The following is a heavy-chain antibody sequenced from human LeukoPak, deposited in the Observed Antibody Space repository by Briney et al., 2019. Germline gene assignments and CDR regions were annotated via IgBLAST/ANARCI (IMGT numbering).Heavy chain of an antibody. CDR2: IYYSGST. Sequence: PSETLSLTCTVSGGSISSYYWSWIRQPPGKGLEWIGYIYYSGSTYYNPSLKSRVTISVDTSKNQFSLKLSSVTAADTAVYYCARDPKYYYDSSGIGPWGQGTLVTVSS. V-gene: IGHV4-59*12. D-gene: IGHD3-22*01. CDR3: ARDPKYYYDSSGIGP. J-gene: IGHJ5*02. CDR1: GGSISSYY.